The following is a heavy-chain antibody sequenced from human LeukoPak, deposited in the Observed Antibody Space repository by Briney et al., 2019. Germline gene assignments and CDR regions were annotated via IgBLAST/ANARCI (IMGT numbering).Heavy chain of an antibody. CDR3: AKGSSWYLDY. CDR2: ISYDGSNK. D-gene: IGHD6-13*01. CDR1: GFTFSSYG. Sequence: GGSLRLSCAASGFTFSSYGMHWVRQAPGKGLEWVAVISYDGSNKYYADSVKGRFTISRDNSKNTLYLQMNSLRAEDTAVYYSAKGSSWYLDYWGQGILVTVSS. V-gene: IGHV3-30*18. J-gene: IGHJ4*02.